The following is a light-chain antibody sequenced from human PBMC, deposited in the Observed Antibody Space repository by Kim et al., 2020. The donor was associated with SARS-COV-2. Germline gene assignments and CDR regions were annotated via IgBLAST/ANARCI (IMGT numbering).Light chain of an antibody. Sequence: ALAHTVRIKCQGDSLRIDYASWYRQKPGQAPVLVINAKDNRPSGIPDRFSGSTSGNTASLTITGAQAEDEADYYCKSRDSSGNHLVFGGGTQLTVL. CDR1: SLRIDY. J-gene: IGLJ3*02. V-gene: IGLV3-19*01. CDR3: KSRDSSGNHLV. CDR2: AKD.